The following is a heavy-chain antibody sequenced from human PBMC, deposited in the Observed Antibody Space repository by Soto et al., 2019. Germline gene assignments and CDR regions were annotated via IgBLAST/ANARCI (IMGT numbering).Heavy chain of an antibody. J-gene: IGHJ4*02. V-gene: IGHV3-74*01. CDR1: GFTFSDYA. CDR3: ARDKKGLPDY. CDR2: VYSDGRST. Sequence: PGGSLRLSCAASGFTFSDYAMHWVRQAPGKGLVWVAVVYSDGRSTRYADSVKGRFTISRDNAKNTLYLQMNSLRAEDTAVYYCARDKKGLPDYWGQGTMVTVS.